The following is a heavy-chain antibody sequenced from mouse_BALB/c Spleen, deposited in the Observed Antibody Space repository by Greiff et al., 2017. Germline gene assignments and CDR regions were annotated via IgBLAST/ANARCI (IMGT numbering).Heavy chain of an antibody. D-gene: IGHD1-3*01. CDR1: GFTFSSYG. J-gene: IGHJ3*01. CDR2: ISSGGSYT. V-gene: IGHV5-6*02. Sequence: EVMLVESGGDLVKPGGSLKLSCAASGFTFSSYGMSWVRQTPDKRLEWVATISSGGSYTYYPDSVKGRFTITRDNAKNTLYLQMSSLTSEDTAMYYCARRGDNSWFDDWGQGTLVTVSA. CDR3: ARRGDNSWFDD.